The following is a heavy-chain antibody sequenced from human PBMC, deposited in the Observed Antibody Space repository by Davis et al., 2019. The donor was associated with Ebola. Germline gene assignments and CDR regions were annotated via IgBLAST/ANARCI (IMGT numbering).Heavy chain of an antibody. D-gene: IGHD3-16*01. J-gene: IGHJ4*02. CDR1: GGSISSSSYY. Sequence: MPSETLSLTCTVSGGSISSSSYYWGWIRQPPGKGLEWIGSIYYSGSTYYNPSLKSRVTISVDTSKNQFSLKLSSVTAADTAVYYCATLRDYGDYFDYWGQGTLVTVSS. V-gene: IGHV4-39*01. CDR3: ATLRDYGDYFDY. CDR2: IYYSGST.